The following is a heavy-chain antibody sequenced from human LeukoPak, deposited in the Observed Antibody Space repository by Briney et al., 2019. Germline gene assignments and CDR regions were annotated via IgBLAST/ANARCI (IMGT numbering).Heavy chain of an antibody. CDR3: AKAPRSYSGYHFEYFDY. D-gene: IGHD5-12*01. V-gene: IGHV3-23*01. Sequence: GGSLRLSCAASGFTFSSYWMSWVRQAPGKGLEWVSVISGTGGSTYYADSVKGRFTISRDNSKNTLYLQMNSLRAEDTAVYYCAKAPRSYSGYHFEYFDYWGQGTLVTVSS. CDR2: ISGTGGST. CDR1: GFTFSSYW. J-gene: IGHJ4*02.